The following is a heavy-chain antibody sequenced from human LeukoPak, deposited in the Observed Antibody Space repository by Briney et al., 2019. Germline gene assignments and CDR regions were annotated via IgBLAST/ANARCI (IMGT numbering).Heavy chain of an antibody. J-gene: IGHJ4*02. CDR3: AKDSHSWSRDY. CDR2: IDSNSNFM. CDR1: GFTFGSYS. Sequence: GGSLRLSCAASGFTFGSYSMTWVRQAPGKGLEWVSLIDSNSNFMNYADSVKGRFTISRDNATKSLYLEMNSLRAEDTAVYYCAKDSHSWSRDYWGQGTLVTVSS. D-gene: IGHD6-13*01. V-gene: IGHV3-21*01.